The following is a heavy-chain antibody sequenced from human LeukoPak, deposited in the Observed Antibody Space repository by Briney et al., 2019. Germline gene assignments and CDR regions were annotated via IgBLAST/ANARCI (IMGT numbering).Heavy chain of an antibody. CDR2: IHYSGST. Sequence: PSETLSLTCGVSGGSMSYYYWSWIRQAPGMDLEWIGYIHYSGSTTYNPSLKSRVTMSVDTSKNEFSLKLRSVTAADTAVYFCARDGVLVDKWGMDVWGQGTTVIVSS. CDR3: ARDGVLVDKWGMDV. J-gene: IGHJ6*02. V-gene: IGHV4-59*01. D-gene: IGHD2-15*01. CDR1: GGSMSYYY.